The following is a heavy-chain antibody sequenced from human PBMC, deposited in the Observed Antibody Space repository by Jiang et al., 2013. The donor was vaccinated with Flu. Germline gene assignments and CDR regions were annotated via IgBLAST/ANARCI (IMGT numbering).Heavy chain of an antibody. Sequence: CAASGFTFSSYSMNWVRQAPGKGLEWVSSISSSSSYIYYADSVKGRFTISRDNAKNSLYLQMNSLRAEDTAVYYCARVTMVRGAAWAFDYWGQGTLVTVSS. CDR2: ISSSSSYI. D-gene: IGHD3-10*01. CDR1: GFTFSSYS. J-gene: IGHJ4*02. CDR3: ARVTMVRGAAWAFDY. V-gene: IGHV3-21*01.